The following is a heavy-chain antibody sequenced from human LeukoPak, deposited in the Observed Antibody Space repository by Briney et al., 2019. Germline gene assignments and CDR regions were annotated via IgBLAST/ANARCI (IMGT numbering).Heavy chain of an antibody. Sequence: PGGSLRLSCAASGFTFSSYAMHWVRQAPGKGLEWVAVISYDGSNKYYADSVKGRFTISRDNAKNSLYLQMNSLRAEDTAVYYCANPARVGATSDAFDIWGQGTMVTVSS. CDR2: ISYDGSNK. J-gene: IGHJ3*02. CDR1: GFTFSSYA. D-gene: IGHD1-26*01. V-gene: IGHV3-30-3*01. CDR3: ANPARVGATSDAFDI.